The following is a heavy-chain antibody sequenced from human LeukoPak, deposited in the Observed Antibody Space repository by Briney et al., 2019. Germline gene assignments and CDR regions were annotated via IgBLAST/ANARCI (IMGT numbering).Heavy chain of an antibody. V-gene: IGHV1-46*01. J-gene: IGHJ2*01. CDR2: INPSGGST. CDR1: GYTFTSYY. Sequence: EASVKVSCKASGYTFTSYYMHWVRQAPGQGLEWMGIINPSGGSTSYAQKFQGRVTMTRDMSTSTVYMELSSLRSEDTAVYYCARVYYSSSYDYWYFDLWGRGTLVTVSS. D-gene: IGHD6-13*01. CDR3: ARVYYSSSYDYWYFDL.